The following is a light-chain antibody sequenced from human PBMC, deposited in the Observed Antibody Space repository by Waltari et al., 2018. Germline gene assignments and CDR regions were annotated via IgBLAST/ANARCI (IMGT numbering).Light chain of an antibody. CDR1: QSVSNSY. CDR2: GAS. V-gene: IGKV3-20*01. J-gene: IGKJ3*01. CDR3: QQYDTSPFT. Sequence: ELVLTQSPGTLSLSPGERATLSCRASQSVSNSYLVWYQQKPGQAPRLLIYGASSRATGIPDRFSGSGSGTDFTLTISRLEPEDFAVYYCQQYDTSPFTFGPGTKVDIK.